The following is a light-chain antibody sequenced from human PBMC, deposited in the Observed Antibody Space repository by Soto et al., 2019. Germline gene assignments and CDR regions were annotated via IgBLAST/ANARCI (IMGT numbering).Light chain of an antibody. Sequence: EIVLTQSPATLSLSPGERATLSCRASQSVRSFLAWYQQKPGQAPRLLIYDASNRATGVPGRFSGSGSGTDFTLTISRLEPEDFAVYYCQQYGSSITFGQGTRLEI. CDR2: DAS. CDR3: QQYGSSIT. J-gene: IGKJ5*01. CDR1: QSVRSF. V-gene: IGKV3-20*01.